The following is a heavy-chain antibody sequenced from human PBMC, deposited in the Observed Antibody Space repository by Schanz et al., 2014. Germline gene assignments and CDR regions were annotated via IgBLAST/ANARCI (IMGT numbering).Heavy chain of an antibody. CDR1: GFTFTNYA. CDR3: AKSLESCPGGRCSRGYFDY. CDR2: ISDSGDTA. D-gene: IGHD2-8*02. Sequence: EVQLVESGGGLVKPGGSLRLSCAASGFTFTNYAMSWVRQAPGKGLEWVSLISDSGDTAYYADSVKGRFTISRDNFKGALYLQMSSLRAEDTAVYYCAKSLESCPGGRCSRGYFDYWGQGTLVTVSS. V-gene: IGHV3-23*04. J-gene: IGHJ4*02.